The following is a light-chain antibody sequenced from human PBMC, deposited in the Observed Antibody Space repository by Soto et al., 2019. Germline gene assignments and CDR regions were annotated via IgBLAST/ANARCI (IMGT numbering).Light chain of an antibody. Sequence: QSALTQPRSVSGSPGQSVTISCTGTSSDIGGYNYVSWYQQHPGKAPKLMIYDVSKRPSGVPNRFSGSKSGNTASLTISGXXXXXXXDYYCCSFAASDTYVFGTGTK. CDR3: CSFAASDTYV. CDR1: SSDIGGYNY. V-gene: IGLV2-11*01. J-gene: IGLJ1*01. CDR2: DVS.